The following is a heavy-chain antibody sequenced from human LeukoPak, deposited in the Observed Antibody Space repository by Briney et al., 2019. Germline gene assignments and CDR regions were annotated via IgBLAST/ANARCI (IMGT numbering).Heavy chain of an antibody. D-gene: IGHD3-16*01. CDR2: INHNGNVN. CDR3: ARGGGLDV. V-gene: IGHV3-7*03. CDR1: GFPFSSYW. Sequence: PGGSLRLSCEASGFPFSSYWMNWARQAPGKGLEWVASINHNGNVNYYVDSVKGRFTISRDNAKNSLYLQMSNLRAEDTAVYFCARGGGLDVWGQGATVTVSS. J-gene: IGHJ6*02.